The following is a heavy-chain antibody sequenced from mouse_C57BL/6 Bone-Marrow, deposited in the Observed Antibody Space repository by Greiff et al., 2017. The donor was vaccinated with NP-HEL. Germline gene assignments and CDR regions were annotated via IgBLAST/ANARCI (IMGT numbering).Heavy chain of an antibody. CDR3: TGFYYGSEFDY. CDR1: GFTFSDAW. J-gene: IGHJ2*01. D-gene: IGHD1-1*01. CDR2: IRNKANNHAT. V-gene: IGHV6-6*01. Sequence: EVQVVESGGGLVQPGGSMKLSCAASGFTFSDAWMDWVRQSPEKGLEWVAEIRNKANNHATYYAEFVKGKFTISRDDSKSSVYLQMNSLRAEDTGIYYCTGFYYGSEFDYWGQGTTLTVSS.